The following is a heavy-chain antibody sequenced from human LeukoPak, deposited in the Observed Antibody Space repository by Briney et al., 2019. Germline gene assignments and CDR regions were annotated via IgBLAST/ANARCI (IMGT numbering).Heavy chain of an antibody. CDR2: INHSGSS. V-gene: IGHV4-34*01. D-gene: IGHD3-10*01. J-gene: IGHJ4*02. CDR3: ARSYNRVELLYY. CDR1: GGSFSGYY. Sequence: SETLSLTCAVYGGSFSGYYWTWIRRPPGKGLEGIGEINHSGSSNYKPSLRSRVTISLDTSKNQFSLRLSSVTAADTAVYYCARSYNRVELLYYWGQGTLVTVSS.